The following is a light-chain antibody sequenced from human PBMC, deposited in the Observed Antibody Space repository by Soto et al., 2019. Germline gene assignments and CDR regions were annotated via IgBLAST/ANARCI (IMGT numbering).Light chain of an antibody. CDR2: GAS. J-gene: IGKJ5*01. CDR3: QQYGTSPIT. V-gene: IGKV3-20*01. Sequence: ENVLTQSPGTLSLSPGERATLSCRASQTVSSYLTWYQQRPGQAHRLLISGASRRETGIPDRFSGSGYGTDFTLTISRLEPEDFALYYCQQYGTSPITFGQGTRLEI. CDR1: QTVSSY.